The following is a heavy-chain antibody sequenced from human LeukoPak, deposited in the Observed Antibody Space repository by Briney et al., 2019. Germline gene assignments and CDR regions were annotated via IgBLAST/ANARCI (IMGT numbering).Heavy chain of an antibody. CDR3: ARDPPVAGTS. CDR1: GGSVSSASYY. CDR2: IYASGNT. Sequence: SEILSLTCTVSGGSVSSASYYWTWIRQPPGKGLEWIGYIYASGNTNYNPSLKSRVTISVDTSKNQFSLKLSSVTAADTAVYYCARDPPVAGTSWGQGTLVTVSS. J-gene: IGHJ4*02. D-gene: IGHD6-19*01. V-gene: IGHV4-61*01.